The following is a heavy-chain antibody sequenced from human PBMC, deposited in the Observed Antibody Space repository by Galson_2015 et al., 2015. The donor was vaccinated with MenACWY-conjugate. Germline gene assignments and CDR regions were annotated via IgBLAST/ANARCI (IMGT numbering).Heavy chain of an antibody. CDR1: GFTFSSNW. CDR3: ARLPAGSEIRYFYGMDV. J-gene: IGHJ6*02. CDR2: INQDGSEK. Sequence: SLRLSCAASGFTFSSNWMSWVRQAPGKGLEWVANINQDGSEKYYVDSMEGRFTISGDDAKNSLYLQMNSLRAEDTAVYYCARLPAGSEIRYFYGMDVWGQGTTVTVSS. D-gene: IGHD5-24*01. V-gene: IGHV3-7*03.